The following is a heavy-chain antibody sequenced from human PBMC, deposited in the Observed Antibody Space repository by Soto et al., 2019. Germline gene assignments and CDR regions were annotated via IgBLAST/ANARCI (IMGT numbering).Heavy chain of an antibody. Sequence: QVQLVESGGGVVQPGRSLRLSCAASGFTFSNYAMYWVRQAPGKGLEWVAVISYDGNNKYYADSVKDRFTISRDNSKNTLYLQMNSLSAEDTAVYYCARAGCDGGTCYTLVGLRYGMDVWGQGTTVTVSS. J-gene: IGHJ6*02. CDR1: GFTFSNYA. V-gene: IGHV3-30-3*01. CDR2: ISYDGNNK. CDR3: ARAGCDGGTCYTLVGLRYGMDV. D-gene: IGHD2-15*01.